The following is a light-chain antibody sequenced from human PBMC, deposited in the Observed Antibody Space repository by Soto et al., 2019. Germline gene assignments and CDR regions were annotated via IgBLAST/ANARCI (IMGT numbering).Light chain of an antibody. CDR1: SSDVGAYYS. J-gene: IGLJ1*01. CDR3: SSYTSGFSHYV. V-gene: IGLV2-14*01. Sequence: QSALTQPASVSGSPGQSITISCTGTSSDVGAYYSVSWYQHHPGKAPKLIIYGVTNRPSGVSNRFSGSKSGNTASLTISGLQAEDEADYHCSSYTSGFSHYVFGTGTKVTVL. CDR2: GVT.